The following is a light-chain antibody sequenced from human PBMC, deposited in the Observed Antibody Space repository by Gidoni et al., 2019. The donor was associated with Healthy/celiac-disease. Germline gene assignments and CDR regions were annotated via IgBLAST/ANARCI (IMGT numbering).Light chain of an antibody. J-gene: IGKJ2*01. Sequence: IVMTQSPLSLPVTPGEPASISCRSSQSLLHSNGYNYLDWYLQKPGQSPQLLIYLGSNRASGVPDRCSGSGSGTDCTLKISRVEAEDVGVYYCMQALQTPYTFXXXTKLEIK. CDR2: LGS. CDR1: QSLLHSNGYNY. CDR3: MQALQTPYT. V-gene: IGKV2-28*01.